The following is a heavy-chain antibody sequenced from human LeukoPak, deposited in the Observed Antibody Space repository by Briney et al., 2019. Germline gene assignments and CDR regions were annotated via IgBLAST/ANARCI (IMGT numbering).Heavy chain of an antibody. CDR1: GFPFSSYW. J-gene: IGHJ4*02. Sequence: GGSLRLSCVASGFPFSSYWMTWVRQAPGKGLEWVANIKQDGSKKSYVDSVKGRFTISRDSAKNSLHLQMNSLRAEDTAIYYCTRVGYIDEGIDYWGQGTLVTVSS. CDR3: TRVGYIDEGIDY. V-gene: IGHV3-7*04. D-gene: IGHD5-24*01. CDR2: IKQDGSKK.